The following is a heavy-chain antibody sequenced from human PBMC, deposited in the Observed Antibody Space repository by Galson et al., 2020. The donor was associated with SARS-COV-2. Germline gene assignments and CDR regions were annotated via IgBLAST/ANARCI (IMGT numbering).Heavy chain of an antibody. J-gene: IGHJ5*02. Sequence: GESLKISCAASGFTLSSYTMNWVRQAPGKGLEWVSSISSSSTYIYYADSMKGRFTISRDNAKNSLYLHMNSLRVEDTAVYYCARGYINGWSQLRLSFSMDWFDPWGQGTLVTVSS. CDR1: GFTLSSYT. V-gene: IGHV3-21*06. D-gene: IGHD6-19*01. CDR3: ARGYINGWSQLRLSFSMDWFDP. CDR2: ISSSSTYI.